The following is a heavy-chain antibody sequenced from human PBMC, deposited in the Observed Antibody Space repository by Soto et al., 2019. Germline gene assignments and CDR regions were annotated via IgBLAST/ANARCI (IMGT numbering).Heavy chain of an antibody. CDR1: GGSFSGYY. CDR3: ARAQLWFGELLPRFDY. V-gene: IGHV4-34*01. D-gene: IGHD3-10*01. J-gene: IGHJ4*02. CDR2: INHSGST. Sequence: SETLSLTCAVYGGSFSGYYWSWIRQPPGKGLEWIGEINHSGSTNYNPSLKSRVTISVDTSKNQFSLKLSSVTAAGTAVYYCARAQLWFGELLPRFDYWGQGTLVTVSS.